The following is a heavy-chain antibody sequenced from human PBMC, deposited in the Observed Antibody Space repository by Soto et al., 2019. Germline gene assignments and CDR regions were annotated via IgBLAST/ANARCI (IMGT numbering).Heavy chain of an antibody. V-gene: IGHV4-38-2*02. J-gene: IGHJ4*02. Sequence: ETLSLTCAVSGYSISSGYYWGWIRQPPGKGLEWIGSIYHSGSTYYNPSLKSRVTISVDTSKNQFSLKLSSVTAADTAVYYCAREGPTTGNDYWVQGTLVTVSS. D-gene: IGHD4-17*01. CDR1: GYSISSGYY. CDR2: IYHSGST. CDR3: AREGPTTGNDY.